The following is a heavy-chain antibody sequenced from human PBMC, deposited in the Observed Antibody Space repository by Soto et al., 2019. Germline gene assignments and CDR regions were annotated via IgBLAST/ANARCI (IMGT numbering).Heavy chain of an antibody. J-gene: IGHJ1*01. CDR1: GDSVSSNSAA. CDR2: TYYRSQWFN. D-gene: IGHD2-2*01. V-gene: IGHV6-1*01. CDR3: ARVTTSPAEFFQH. Sequence: PSQTLSLTCAISGDSVSSNSAAWNWIRHSPSRGLEWLGRTYYRSQWFNDYAVSMRSRITIKADTTKNQFSLQVNSATPEDTAVYYCARVTTSPAEFFQHWGQGTLVTVSS.